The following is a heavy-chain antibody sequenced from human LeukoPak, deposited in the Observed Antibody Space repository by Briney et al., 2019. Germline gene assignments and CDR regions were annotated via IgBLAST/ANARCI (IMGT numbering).Heavy chain of an antibody. D-gene: IGHD3-16*02. CDR1: GGSFSGYY. CDR3: ARAVKFGGVIVYNWFDP. V-gene: IGHV4-34*01. Sequence: SETLSLTCAVYGGSFSGYYWSWIRQPPGKGLEWIGEINHSGSTNYNPSLKSRVTISVDTSKNQFSLKLSSVTAADTAVYYCARAVKFGGVIVYNWFDPWGQGTLVTVSS. CDR2: INHSGST. J-gene: IGHJ5*02.